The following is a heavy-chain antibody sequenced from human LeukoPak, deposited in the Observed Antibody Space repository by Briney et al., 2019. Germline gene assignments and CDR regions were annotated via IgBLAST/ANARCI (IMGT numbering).Heavy chain of an antibody. Sequence: NPGESLKISCKGSGYSFTTYWISWVRQMPGKGLEWMGRIDPSDSYTNYSPSFQGQVTISADTSFSTAYLKWSSLKASDTAMYYCAKWGAGGDFDVWGQGTMVTVSS. D-gene: IGHD3-16*01. V-gene: IGHV5-10-1*01. CDR3: AKWGAGGDFDV. CDR1: GYSFTTYW. CDR2: IDPSDSYT. J-gene: IGHJ3*01.